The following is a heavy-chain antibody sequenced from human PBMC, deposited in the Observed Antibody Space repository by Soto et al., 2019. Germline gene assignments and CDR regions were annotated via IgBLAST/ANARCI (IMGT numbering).Heavy chain of an antibody. Sequence: SETLSLTCTVSGGSISSYYWSWIRQPPGKGLEWIGYIYYSGSTNYNPSLKSRVTISVDTSKNQFSLKLSSVTAADTAVYYCARTQVRYSSSSYYFDYWGQGTLVTVS. D-gene: IGHD6-13*01. CDR1: GGSISSYY. CDR2: IYYSGST. CDR3: ARTQVRYSSSSYYFDY. V-gene: IGHV4-59*01. J-gene: IGHJ4*02.